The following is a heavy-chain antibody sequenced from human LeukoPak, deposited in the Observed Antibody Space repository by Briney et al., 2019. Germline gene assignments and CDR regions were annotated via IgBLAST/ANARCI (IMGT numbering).Heavy chain of an antibody. D-gene: IGHD4-11*01. J-gene: IGHJ4*02. CDR1: GFTFSDFY. Sequence: GGSLRLSCAASGFTFSDFYMSWIRQAPGKGLEWVSAISGSGGSTYYADSVKGRFTISRDNSKNTLYLQMNSLRAEDTAVYYCNTDPYSNYLSPYWGQGTLVTVSS. CDR2: ISGSGGST. V-gene: IGHV3-23*01. CDR3: NTDPYSNYLSPY.